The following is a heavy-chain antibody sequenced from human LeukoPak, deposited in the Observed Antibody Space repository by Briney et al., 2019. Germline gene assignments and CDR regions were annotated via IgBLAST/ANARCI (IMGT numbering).Heavy chain of an antibody. CDR2: ISGSGGST. CDR3: AKYIAVAGPYYYYYGMDV. CDR1: GFTFSSSA. V-gene: IGHV3-23*01. Sequence: PGGSLRLSCAASGFTFSSSAMSWVRQAPGKGLEWVSAISGSGGSTYYADSVKGRFTISRDNSKNTLYLQMNSLRAEDTAVYYCAKYIAVAGPYYYYYGMDVWGQGTTVTVSS. J-gene: IGHJ6*02. D-gene: IGHD6-19*01.